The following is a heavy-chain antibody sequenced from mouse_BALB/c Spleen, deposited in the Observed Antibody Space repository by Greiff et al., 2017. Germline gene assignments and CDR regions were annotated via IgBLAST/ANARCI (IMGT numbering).Heavy chain of an antibody. V-gene: IGHV1-54*01. CDR1: GYAFTNYL. CDR2: INPGSGGT. D-gene: IGHD1-2*01. J-gene: IGHJ2*01. CDR3: ARSQFITTSLFDY. Sequence: LVESGAELVRPGTSVKVSCKASGYAFTNYLIEWVKQRPGQGLEWIGVINPGSGGTNYNEKFKGKATLTADKSSSTAYMQLSSLTSDDSAVYFCARSQFITTSLFDYWGQGTTLTVSS.